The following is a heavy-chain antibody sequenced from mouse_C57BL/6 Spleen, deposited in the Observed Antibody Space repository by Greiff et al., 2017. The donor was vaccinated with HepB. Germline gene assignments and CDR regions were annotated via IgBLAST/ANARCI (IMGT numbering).Heavy chain of an antibody. CDR3: ARSAHYYGSSYYAMDY. CDR1: GYTFTSYW. J-gene: IGHJ4*01. CDR2: IDPSDSET. D-gene: IGHD1-1*01. Sequence: VKLQQPGAELVRPGSSVKLSCKASGYTFTSYWMHWVKQRPIQGLEWIGNIDPSDSETHYNQKFKDKATLTVDKSSSTAYMQLSSLTSEDSAVYYCARSAHYYGSSYYAMDYWGQGTSVTVSS. V-gene: IGHV1-52*01.